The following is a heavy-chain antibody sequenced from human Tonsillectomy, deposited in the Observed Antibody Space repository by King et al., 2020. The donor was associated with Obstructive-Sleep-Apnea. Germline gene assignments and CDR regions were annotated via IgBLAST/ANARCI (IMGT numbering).Heavy chain of an antibody. V-gene: IGHV3-30*18. D-gene: IGHD3-22*01. CDR3: AKDLNSGYYHY. Sequence: VQLVESGGGVVQPGRSLRLSCAASGFTFSSYGMHWVRQAPGKGLEWVAVISYDGSNKYYADSVKGRFTISRDNSKNTLYLQMNSLRAEDTAVYDCAKDLNSGYYHYWGQGTLVTVSS. CDR1: GFTFSSYG. CDR2: ISYDGSNK. J-gene: IGHJ4*02.